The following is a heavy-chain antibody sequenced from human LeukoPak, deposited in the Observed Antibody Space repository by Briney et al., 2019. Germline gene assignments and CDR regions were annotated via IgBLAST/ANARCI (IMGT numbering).Heavy chain of an antibody. D-gene: IGHD3-10*01. CDR2: ISSSDTYI. J-gene: IGHJ3*02. CDR3: ARVVALVRGVISDAFDI. CDR1: GFTFSSHS. V-gene: IGHV3-21*01. Sequence: PGGSLRLSCAASGFTFSSHSMTWVRQTPGKGLEWVSSISSSDTYIYYADSVKGRFTISRDNAKNSLYLQMNSLRVGDTAVYYCARVVALVRGVISDAFDIWGQGTVVTVSS.